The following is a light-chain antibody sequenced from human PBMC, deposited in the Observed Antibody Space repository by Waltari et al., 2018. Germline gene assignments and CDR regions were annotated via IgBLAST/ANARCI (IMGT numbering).Light chain of an antibody. CDR2: KAS. J-gene: IGKJ1*01. V-gene: IGKV1-5*03. CDR3: QQYNSYSGT. CDR1: QSISSW. Sequence: DIQMTQSPSTLSASVGDRVTITCRASQSISSWLAWYQQKPGKAPKVLIYKASSLESGVPSRFSGSGSATEFTLTISSLQPDDFATYYCQQYNSYSGTFGQGTKVEIK.